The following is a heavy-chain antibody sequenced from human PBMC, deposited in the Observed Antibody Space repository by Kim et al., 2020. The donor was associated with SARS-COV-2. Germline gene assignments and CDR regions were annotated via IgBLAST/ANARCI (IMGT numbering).Heavy chain of an antibody. J-gene: IGHJ4*02. V-gene: IGHV3-43D*03. Sequence: ADSVKSPFTLSTDNSKISLYLQMKSLRAEDTALYYCAKDIGPDYGRYFDYWGQGTLVTVSS. CDR3: AKDIGPDYGRYFDY. D-gene: IGHD4-17*01.